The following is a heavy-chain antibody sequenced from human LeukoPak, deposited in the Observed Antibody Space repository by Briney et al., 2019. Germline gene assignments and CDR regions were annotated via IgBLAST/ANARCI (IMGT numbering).Heavy chain of an antibody. CDR1: GFSFSSYA. CDR2: ISGSGTT. CDR3: AKDSGHSSSWYY. D-gene: IGHD6-13*01. J-gene: IGHJ4*02. V-gene: IGHV3-23*01. Sequence: GGSLRLSCAASGFSFSSYAMNWVRQAPRKGLEWVSSISGSGTTYYADSVKGRFTISRDSARNTLYLQMNSLRAEDTAVYYCAKDSGHSSSWYYWGQGTLVTVSS.